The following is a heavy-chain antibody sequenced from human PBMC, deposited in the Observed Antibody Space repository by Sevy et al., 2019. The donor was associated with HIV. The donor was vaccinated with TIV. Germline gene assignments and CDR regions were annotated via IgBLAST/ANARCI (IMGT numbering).Heavy chain of an antibody. D-gene: IGHD2-15*01. J-gene: IGHJ6*02. Sequence: SETLSLTCTVSGGSISSYYWNWIRQPPGKGLEWIGYIYYSGSTNYNPSLKSRVTISVETSKNQFSLKLSSVTAADTAVYYCAREQGYCSGGSCYPSYYYYYGMDVWGQGTTVTVSS. CDR1: GGSISSYY. CDR2: IYYSGST. V-gene: IGHV4-59*01. CDR3: AREQGYCSGGSCYPSYYYYYGMDV.